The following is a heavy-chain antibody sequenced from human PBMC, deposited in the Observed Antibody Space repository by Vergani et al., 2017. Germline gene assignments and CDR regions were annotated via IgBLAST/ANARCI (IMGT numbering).Heavy chain of an antibody. CDR1: GGTFSSYA. V-gene: IGHV1-69*01. Sequence: QVQLVQSGAEVKKPGSSVKVSCKASGGTFSSYAISWVRQAPGQGLEWMGGIIPIFGTANYAQKFQGRVTITADESTSTAYMELSSLRSEDTAVYYCARDQANGGGRPVAFDFWGQGAMVTVSS. CDR2: IIPIFGTA. J-gene: IGHJ3*01. D-gene: IGHD2-8*01. CDR3: ARDQANGGGRPVAFDF.